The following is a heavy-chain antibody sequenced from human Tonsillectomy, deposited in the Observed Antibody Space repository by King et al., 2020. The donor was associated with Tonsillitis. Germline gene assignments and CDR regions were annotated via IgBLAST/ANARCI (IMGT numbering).Heavy chain of an antibody. CDR1: GVSPSTSGRC. Sequence: TLKESGPALVKPPQTLTRTCTVSGVSPSTSGRCVSWSRQPRGKALEWLALIDWGDDKYYSTSLKTRLTISKDTSKNQVVLTMTSMDPVDTATYYCARSRGGGNITVITSYLDFCGPRTLVTVS. J-gene: IGHJ4*02. CDR2: IDWGDDK. V-gene: IGHV2-70*01. CDR3: ARSRGGGNITVITSYLDF. D-gene: IGHD4-17*01.